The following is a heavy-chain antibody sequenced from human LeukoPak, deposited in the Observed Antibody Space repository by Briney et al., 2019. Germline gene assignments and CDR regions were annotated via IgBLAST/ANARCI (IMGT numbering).Heavy chain of an antibody. D-gene: IGHD2-2*01. CDR2: IYSGGST. J-gene: IGHJ4*02. CDR3: TLCSSTSCYADFDY. Sequence: GGSLRLSCAASGFTVSSNYMSWVRQAPGKGLEWVSVIYSGGSTYYADSVKGRFTISRDNSKNTLYLQMNSLRAEDTAVYYCTLCSSTSCYADFDYWGQGTLVTVSS. CDR1: GFTVSSNY. V-gene: IGHV3-53*01.